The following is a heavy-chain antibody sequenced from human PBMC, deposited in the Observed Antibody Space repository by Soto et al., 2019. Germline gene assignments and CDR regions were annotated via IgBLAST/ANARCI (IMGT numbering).Heavy chain of an antibody. CDR1: GFTFTSSA. CDR2: IVVGSGNT. CDR3: AATPFGRPQWLVPIDY. D-gene: IGHD6-19*01. J-gene: IGHJ4*02. Sequence: ASVKVSCKASGFTFTSSAVQWVRQARGQRLEWIGWIVVGSGNTNYAQKFQERVTITRDMSTSTAYMELSSLRSEDTAVYYCAATPFGRPQWLVPIDYWGQGTLVTVSS. V-gene: IGHV1-58*01.